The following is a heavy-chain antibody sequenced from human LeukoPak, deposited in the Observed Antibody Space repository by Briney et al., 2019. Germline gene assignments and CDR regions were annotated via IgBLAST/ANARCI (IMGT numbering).Heavy chain of an antibody. V-gene: IGHV3-33*01. CDR1: GFTFSSYG. J-gene: IGHJ4*02. CDR2: IWYDGSIK. CDR3: ARDRCTNGVCYYDY. Sequence: GGSLRLSCAASGFTFSSYGMHWVRQAPDKGLEWVAVIWYDGSIKYYGDSVKGRLTISRDNPKNTLYLQMNSLRAEDTAVYYCARDRCTNGVCYYDYWGQGTLVTVSS. D-gene: IGHD2-8*01.